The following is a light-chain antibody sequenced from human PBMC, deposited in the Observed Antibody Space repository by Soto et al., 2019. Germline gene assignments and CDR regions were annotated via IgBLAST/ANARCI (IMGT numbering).Light chain of an antibody. J-gene: IGKJ1*01. CDR3: QQYDSSPRT. V-gene: IGKV3-20*01. Sequence: EIVLTQSPGTLSLSPGERATLACRASQSVSSSYLAWYQQKPGQAPRLLIYRTSNRATGIPDRFSGSGSGTDFTLTISRLEPEHFAVYWCQQYDSSPRTFGQGTKVEIK. CDR1: QSVSSSY. CDR2: RTS.